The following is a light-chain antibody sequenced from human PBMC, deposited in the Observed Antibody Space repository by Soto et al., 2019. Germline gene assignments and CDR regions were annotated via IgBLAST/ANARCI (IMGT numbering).Light chain of an antibody. Sequence: QSVLTQPASVSGSPGQWITISCTGTSSDVGAYDYVSWYQQHPDKAPKLMIYEVSNRPSGVSIRFSGSKSVNTATLTISGLQADDEADYYFSSYTRSSTRVFGTGTKLTVL. CDR1: SSDVGAYDY. V-gene: IGLV2-14*03. CDR3: SSYTRSSTRV. CDR2: EVS. J-gene: IGLJ1*01.